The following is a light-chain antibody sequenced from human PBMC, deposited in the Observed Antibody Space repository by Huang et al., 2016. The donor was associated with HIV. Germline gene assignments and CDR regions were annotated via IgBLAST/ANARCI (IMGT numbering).Light chain of an antibody. J-gene: IGKJ2*01. CDR1: QNINTY. CDR2: GAS. V-gene: IGKV1-39*01. Sequence: DIEMTQSPSSLSASVGDRVTISCRAGQNINTYLNWFQQKPGEAPKLLIYGASNLHRGVPFRFRGAGSGTYVTLIITSLQPEDFATYFCQQTFTAPPEDTFGQGTKLQI. CDR3: QQTFTAPPEDT.